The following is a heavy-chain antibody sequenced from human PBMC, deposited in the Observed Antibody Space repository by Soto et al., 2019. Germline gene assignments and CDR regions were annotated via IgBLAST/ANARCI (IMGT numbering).Heavy chain of an antibody. CDR1: GYTFTGYY. CDR3: ARHVTSWQYYYYYGMDV. Sequence: QVQLVQSGAEVKKPGASVKVSCKASGYTFTGYYMHWVRQAPGQGLEMMGWINPNSGGTNYAQKYQGRVTMTRDTSISTADMELRRLRSDDTAVYYCARHVTSWQYYYYYGMDVWGQGTTVTVSS. J-gene: IGHJ6*02. CDR2: INPNSGGT. V-gene: IGHV1-2*02. D-gene: IGHD3-10*01.